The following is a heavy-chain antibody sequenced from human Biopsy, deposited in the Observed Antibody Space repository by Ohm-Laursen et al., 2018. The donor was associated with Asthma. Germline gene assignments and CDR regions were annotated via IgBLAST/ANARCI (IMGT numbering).Heavy chain of an antibody. V-gene: IGHV1-24*01. J-gene: IGHJ4*02. CDR1: GYSLTDLS. D-gene: IGHD4-17*01. Sequence: SLNVSCKISGYSLTDLSMHWVRQAPGQGLEWMGGHDHEEGGTVNARRFQGRVTMTEDTSTDTAYMELSSLSSDDTAVYYCASDFPKDYVRYNFQFWGQGTLVTVSS. CDR3: ASDFPKDYVRYNFQF. CDR2: HDHEEGGT.